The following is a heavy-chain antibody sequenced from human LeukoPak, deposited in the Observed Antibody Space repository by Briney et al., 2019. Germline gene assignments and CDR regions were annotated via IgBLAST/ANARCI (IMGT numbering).Heavy chain of an antibody. CDR3: ARSGSSGSPHYHGMDA. CDR2: INPHSGGT. J-gene: IGHJ6*02. D-gene: IGHD3-10*01. Sequence: GASVKVSCKTSGYTLNVNYIHWVRQAPGQGLVWMGWINPHSGGTKYAEKFQGGVSMTRDTSITTAYMELSSLTSDDTAVYYCARSGSSGSPHYHGMDAWGQGTTVIVSS. V-gene: IGHV1-2*02. CDR1: GYTLNVNY.